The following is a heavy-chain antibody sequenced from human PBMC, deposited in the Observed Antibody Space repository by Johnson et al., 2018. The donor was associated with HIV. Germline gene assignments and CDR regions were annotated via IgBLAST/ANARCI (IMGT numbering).Heavy chain of an antibody. V-gene: IGHV3-30*04. CDR1: GFTFSSYV. D-gene: IGHD2-2*01. CDR3: ARAANVVLPAGTFDI. J-gene: IGHJ3*02. CDR2: ISYDASNQ. Sequence: QVQLLESGGGVVQPGRSMRLSCAASGFTFSSYVMHWVRQAPGKGLEWVALISYDASNQFYADSVKGRFTISRDKTKKTLYLQMNSLRVEDTAVYYCARAANVVLPAGTFDIWGRGTMVTVSS.